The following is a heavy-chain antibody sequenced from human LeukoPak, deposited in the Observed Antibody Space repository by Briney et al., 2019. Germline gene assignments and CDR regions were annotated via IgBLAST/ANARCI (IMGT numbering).Heavy chain of an antibody. Sequence: PSETLSLTCTVSGGSINTRNYYWGWIRQPPGKGLEWIGEINHSGSTNCNPSLKSRVTISVDTSKNQFSLKLSSVTAADTAVYYCASSRWFDPWGQGTLVTVSS. CDR3: ASSRWFDP. CDR2: INHSGST. V-gene: IGHV4-39*07. CDR1: GGSINTRNYY. J-gene: IGHJ5*02.